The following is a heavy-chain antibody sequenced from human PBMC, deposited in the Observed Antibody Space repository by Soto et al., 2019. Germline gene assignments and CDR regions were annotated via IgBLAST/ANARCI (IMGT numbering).Heavy chain of an antibody. CDR3: ARVILNFQTSYASGVYYFDY. J-gene: IGHJ4*02. CDR2: IYYSGSTDYNYSGST. CDR1: GGSISTGDYY. Sequence: LSLTCTVSGGSISTGDYYWCWIRQPPGKGLEWIGYIYYSGSTDYNYSGSTDYNPSLKSRVTISVDTSKNQFSLKVNSVTAADTAVYYCARVILNFQTSYASGVYYFDYWGQGTLVTVSS. V-gene: IGHV4-30-4*01. D-gene: IGHD3-10*01.